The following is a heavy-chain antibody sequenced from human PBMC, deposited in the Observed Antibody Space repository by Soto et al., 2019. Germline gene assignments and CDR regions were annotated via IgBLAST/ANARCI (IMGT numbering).Heavy chain of an antibody. CDR2: IIRIFHTP. CDR1: GGTLSSYA. V-gene: IGHV1-69*13. J-gene: IGHJ4*02. D-gene: IGHD6-19*01. Sequence: ASVKVSSKASGGTLSSYAFSWVRQAPGQGLEWMGGIIRIFHTPTYAQKFQGRVTITADESTSTAYMELISLRSDDTAGYYCGHCRAAYNQAVFDHWGQGILVSVSS. CDR3: GHCRAAYNQAVFDH.